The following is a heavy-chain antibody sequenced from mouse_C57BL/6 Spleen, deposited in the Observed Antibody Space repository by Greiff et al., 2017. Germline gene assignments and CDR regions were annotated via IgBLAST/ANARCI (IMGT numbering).Heavy chain of an antibody. Sequence: EVQVVESGPGLVKPSQSLSLTCSVTGYSITSGYYWNWIRQFPGNKLEWMGYISYDGSNNYNPSLKNRISITRDTSKNQFFLKLNSVTTEDTATYYCAREKITSYWYFDVWGTGTTVTVSS. V-gene: IGHV3-6*01. CDR3: AREKITSYWYFDV. J-gene: IGHJ1*03. CDR1: GYSITSGYY. CDR2: ISYDGSN. D-gene: IGHD1-1*01.